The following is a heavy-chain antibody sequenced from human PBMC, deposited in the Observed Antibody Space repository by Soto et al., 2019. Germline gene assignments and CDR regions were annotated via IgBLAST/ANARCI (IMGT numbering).Heavy chain of an antibody. Sequence: SETLSLTCAVYGGSFSGYYWSWIRQPPGKGLEWIGEINHSGSTNYNPSLKSRVTISVDTSKNQFSLKLSSVTAADTAVYYCARGEIAVDYGMDVWGQGTTVTVSS. V-gene: IGHV4-34*01. J-gene: IGHJ6*02. CDR3: ARGEIAVDYGMDV. CDR1: GGSFSGYY. D-gene: IGHD6-19*01. CDR2: INHSGST.